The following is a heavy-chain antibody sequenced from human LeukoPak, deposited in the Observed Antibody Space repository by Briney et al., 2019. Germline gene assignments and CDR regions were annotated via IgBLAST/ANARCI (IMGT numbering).Heavy chain of an antibody. CDR1: GLTFSIYS. CDR3: ARDLYKGYGDYIDAFDI. J-gene: IGHJ3*02. D-gene: IGHD4-17*01. Sequence: AGGSLRLSCAASGLTFSIYSMNWVRQAPGKGLEWVSSISSSSSYIYYADSVKGRFTISRDNAKNSLYLQMNSLRAEDTAVYYCARDLYKGYGDYIDAFDIWGQGTMVTVSS. V-gene: IGHV3-21*01. CDR2: ISSSSSYI.